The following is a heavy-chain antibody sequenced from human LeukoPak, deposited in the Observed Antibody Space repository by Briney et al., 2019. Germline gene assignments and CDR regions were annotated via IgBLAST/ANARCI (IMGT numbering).Heavy chain of an antibody. D-gene: IGHD6-13*01. Sequence: GGSLRLSCAASGFTFSDYYMSWIRQAPGKGLEWVGRIKSKTDGGTTDYAAPVKGRFTISRDDSKNTLYLQMNSLKTEDTAVYYCTTDPLGMSIAAAATSLSFIDYWGQGTLVTVSS. CDR2: IKSKTDGGTT. V-gene: IGHV3-15*01. CDR3: TTDPLGMSIAAAATSLSFIDY. CDR1: GFTFSDYY. J-gene: IGHJ4*02.